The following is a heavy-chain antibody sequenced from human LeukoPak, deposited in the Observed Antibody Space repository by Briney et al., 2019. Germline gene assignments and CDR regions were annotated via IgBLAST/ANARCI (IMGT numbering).Heavy chain of an antibody. Sequence: ASVKVSCKASGYTFTGYYMHWVRQAPGQGLEWMGWINPNSGGANYAQKFQGRVTMTRDTSISTAYMELSRLRSDDTAVYYGARDVDTAMVTTDYWGQGTLVTVSS. CDR1: GYTFTGYY. V-gene: IGHV1-2*02. CDR3: ARDVDTAMVTTDY. D-gene: IGHD5-18*01. CDR2: INPNSGGA. J-gene: IGHJ4*02.